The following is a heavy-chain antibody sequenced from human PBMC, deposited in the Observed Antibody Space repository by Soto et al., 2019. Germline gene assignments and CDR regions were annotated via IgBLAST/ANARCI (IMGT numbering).Heavy chain of an antibody. V-gene: IGHV3-23*01. CDR2: ISGSGGST. CDR3: AKAPWKSTSFGTYYKDV. D-gene: IGHD1-1*01. J-gene: IGHJ6*03. Sequence: PGGSLRLSCAGSGFTYSSDPMSWVRQAPGKGLEWVSGISGSGGSTHYADSVKGRFTFSRDNPKNTLYLQMNRLRTEDTAVYYCAKAPWKSTSFGTYYKDVCRKGTTVTVSS. CDR1: GFTYSSDP.